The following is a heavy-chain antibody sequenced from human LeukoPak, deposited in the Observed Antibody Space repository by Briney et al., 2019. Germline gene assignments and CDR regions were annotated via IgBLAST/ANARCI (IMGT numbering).Heavy chain of an antibody. Sequence: PSETLSLTCAVYGGSFSGYYWSWIRQPPGKGLEWIGEINHSGSTNYNPSLKSRVTISVDTSKNQFSLKLSSVTAADTAVYYCARVGSSGWYGWFVPWGQGTLVTVSS. J-gene: IGHJ5*02. D-gene: IGHD6-19*01. V-gene: IGHV4-34*01. CDR2: INHSGST. CDR3: ARVGSSGWYGWFVP. CDR1: GGSFSGYY.